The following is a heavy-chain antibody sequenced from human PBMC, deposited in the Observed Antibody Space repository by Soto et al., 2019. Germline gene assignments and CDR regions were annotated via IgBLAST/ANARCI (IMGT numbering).Heavy chain of an antibody. J-gene: IGHJ4*02. CDR3: ARRGGLYYYDSGSYYSIDY. CDR2: IWYDGSNK. V-gene: IGHV3-33*01. D-gene: IGHD3-10*01. CDR1: GFTFSSYG. Sequence: QVQLVESGGGVVQPGRSLRLSCAASGFTFSSYGMHWVRQAPGKGLEWVAVIWYDGSNKHYADSVKGRFTISRDNSKNTVYLEMDRLRAGDTGVFYCARRGGLYYYDSGSYYSIDYWGQGTLVTVSS.